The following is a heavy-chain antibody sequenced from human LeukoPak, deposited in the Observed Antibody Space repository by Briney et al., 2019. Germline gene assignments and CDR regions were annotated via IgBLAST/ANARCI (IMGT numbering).Heavy chain of an antibody. Sequence: GRSLRLSCAASGFTFSSYAMHWVRQAPGKGLEWVAVIWYDGSNKYYADSVKGRFTISRDNSKKTLHLQMNSLRAEDTAVYYCARDSRGYGDYVGALYYFDYWGQGTLVTVSS. CDR2: IWYDGSNK. V-gene: IGHV3-33*01. CDR3: ARDSRGYGDYVGALYYFDY. D-gene: IGHD4-17*01. CDR1: GFTFSSYA. J-gene: IGHJ4*02.